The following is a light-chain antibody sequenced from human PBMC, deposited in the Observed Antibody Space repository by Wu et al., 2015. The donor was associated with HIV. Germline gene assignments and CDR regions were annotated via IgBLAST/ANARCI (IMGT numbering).Light chain of an antibody. V-gene: IGKV3-11*01. J-gene: IGKJ1*01. CDR3: QKYNTAPWT. Sequence: EIVLTQSPVTLSLSPGERATLSCRASQNIGVYLAWFQHKAGQAPRLLIYGTSYRAAGIPARFSGSGSGTDFTLTISNLEPEDVATYYCQKYNTAPWTFGQGTKVEMK. CDR1: QNIGVY. CDR2: GTS.